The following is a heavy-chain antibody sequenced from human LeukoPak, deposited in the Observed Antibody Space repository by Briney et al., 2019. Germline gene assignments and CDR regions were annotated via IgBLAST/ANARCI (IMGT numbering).Heavy chain of an antibody. CDR1: GFTFSSFS. V-gene: IGHV3-21*01. J-gene: IGHJ4*02. CDR2: ITSSSNYI. Sequence: GGSLRLSCAASGFTFSSFSMNWVRQAPGKGLEWVSSITSSSNYIYYASSVRGRFTISRDNAKNSLYLQMNSLRAEDTAVYYCAIDLRLWGQGTLVTVSS. CDR3: AIDLRL.